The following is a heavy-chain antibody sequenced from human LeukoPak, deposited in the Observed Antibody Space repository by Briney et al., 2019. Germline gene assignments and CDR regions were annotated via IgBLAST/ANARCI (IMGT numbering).Heavy chain of an antibody. Sequence: GGSLRLSCAASGFTLSNAWMSWVRQAPGKGLEWVGRSRSKTRKYSTEYAASVKGRFSISRDESENSMFLQLNSLKTEDTAVYYCARDGAEGGDSAFDVWGQGTMVTVSS. CDR1: GFTLSNAW. CDR2: SRSKTRKYST. CDR3: ARDGAEGGDSAFDV. D-gene: IGHD2-21*01. J-gene: IGHJ3*01. V-gene: IGHV3-72*01.